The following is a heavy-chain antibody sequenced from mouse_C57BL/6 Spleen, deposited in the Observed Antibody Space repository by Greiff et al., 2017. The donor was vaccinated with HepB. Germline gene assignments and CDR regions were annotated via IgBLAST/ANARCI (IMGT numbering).Heavy chain of an antibody. J-gene: IGHJ3*01. CDR2: IDPSDSYT. CDR1: GYTFTSYW. V-gene: IGHV1-69*01. Sequence: QVQLQQPGAELVMPGASVKLSCKASGYTFTSYWMHWVKQRPGQGLEWIGEIDPSDSYTNYNQKFKGKSTLTVDKSSSTAYMQLSSLTSEDSAVYYCARGDSNYEFAYWGQGTLVTVSA. D-gene: IGHD2-5*01. CDR3: ARGDSNYEFAY.